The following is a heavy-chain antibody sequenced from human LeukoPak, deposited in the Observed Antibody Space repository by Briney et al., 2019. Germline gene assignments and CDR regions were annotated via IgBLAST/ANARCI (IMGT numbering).Heavy chain of an antibody. J-gene: IGHJ6*02. Sequence: GGSLRLSCAGSGFSFSSYAMSWVRQAPGKGLEWVAAISSTSGSTHYADSVEGRFTISRDNSRNTLYLQMSSLRAEDTAIYYCARERSVASIPDVWGQGTTVTVSS. CDR2: ISSTSGST. V-gene: IGHV3-23*01. CDR1: GFSFSSYA. D-gene: IGHD2-21*02. CDR3: ARERSVASIPDV.